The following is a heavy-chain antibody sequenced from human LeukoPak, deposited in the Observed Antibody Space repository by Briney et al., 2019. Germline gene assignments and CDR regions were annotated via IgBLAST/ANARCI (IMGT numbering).Heavy chain of an antibody. CDR1: GGTFSSYA. Sequence: SVKVSCKASGGTFSSYAISWVRQAPGQGLEWMGRIIPILGIANYAQKFQGRVTITADKSTSTAYMELSSLRSEDTAVYYCARDGGSTSHYYYGIDVWGQGTTVTVYS. CDR2: IIPILGIA. D-gene: IGHD2-2*01. J-gene: IGHJ6*02. CDR3: ARDGGSTSHYYYGIDV. V-gene: IGHV1-69*04.